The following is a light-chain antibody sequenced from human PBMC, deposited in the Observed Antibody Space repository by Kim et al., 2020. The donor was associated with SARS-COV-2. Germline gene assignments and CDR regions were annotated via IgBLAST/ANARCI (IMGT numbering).Light chain of an antibody. J-gene: IGLJ2*01. Sequence: LTQPASVSGSPGQSITISCTGTSSDVGGYNYVSWYQQHPGKAPKLMIYDVSNRPSGVSNRFSGSKSGNTASLTFSGLQAEDEADYYCSSYTSSSTVVFGGGTQLTVL. CDR2: DVS. V-gene: IGLV2-14*03. CDR3: SSYTSSSTVV. CDR1: SSDVGGYNY.